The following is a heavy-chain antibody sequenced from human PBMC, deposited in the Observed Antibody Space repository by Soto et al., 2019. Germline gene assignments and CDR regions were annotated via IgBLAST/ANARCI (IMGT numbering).Heavy chain of an antibody. CDR2: INAGNGNT. CDR1: GYTITRYA. CDR3: ARAFSGYSSYDWEWYFDY. D-gene: IGHD5-12*01. J-gene: IGHJ4*01. Sequence: ASLNVSRKSAGYTITRYAMRRGRQATGQRLEWMGWINAGNGNTKYSQKFQGRVTITRDTSASTAYMELSSLRSEDTAVYYCARAFSGYSSYDWEWYFDYWVQGTLVTVSS. V-gene: IGHV1-3*01.